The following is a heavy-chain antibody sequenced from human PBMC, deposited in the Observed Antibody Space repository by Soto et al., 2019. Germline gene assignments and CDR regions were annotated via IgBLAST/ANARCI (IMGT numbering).Heavy chain of an antibody. CDR1: GGSTTNY. Sequence: QVQLQESGPGLVKPSETLSLTCTVSGGSTTNYWSWIRQPPEKGLEWIGYIYYSGSTNYNPSLNSRVTISIDTSKTQLSLILGSVTAADTAVYYCARHAMMVRGGVDVFDIWGQGTMVAVT. J-gene: IGHJ3*02. V-gene: IGHV4-59*01. CDR2: IYYSGST. CDR3: ARHAMMVRGGVDVFDI. D-gene: IGHD3-10*01.